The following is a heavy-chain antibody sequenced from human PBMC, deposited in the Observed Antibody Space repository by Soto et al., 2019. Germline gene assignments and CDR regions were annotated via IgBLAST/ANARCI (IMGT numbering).Heavy chain of an antibody. Sequence: SETLSLPCAVSGGSVTNSSYYCCCILQCPGKGLEWIGSVYYRGRSYSKSSVKSRVTISVDTSKNQFSLNLNSVTASDTAVYFCASQRPTVITQSYLEFWRPRALVTVCS. CDR2: VYYRGRS. D-gene: IGHD1-20*01. V-gene: IGHV4-39*01. J-gene: IGHJ4*02. CDR3: ASQRPTVITQSYLEF. CDR1: GGSVTNSSYY.